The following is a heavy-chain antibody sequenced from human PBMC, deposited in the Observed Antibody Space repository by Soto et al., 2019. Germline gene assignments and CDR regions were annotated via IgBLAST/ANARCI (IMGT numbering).Heavy chain of an antibody. D-gene: IGHD6-13*01. V-gene: IGHV4-31*03. CDR1: GGSISSGGYY. CDR2: IYYSGST. CDR3: AMGNGYSSSSTFDY. Sequence: SETLSLTCTVSGGSISSGGYYWSWIRQHPGKGLEWIGYIYYSGSTYYNPSLKSRVTISVDTSKNQFSLKLSSVTAADTAVYYCAMGNGYSSSSTFDYWGQGTLVTVS. J-gene: IGHJ4*02.